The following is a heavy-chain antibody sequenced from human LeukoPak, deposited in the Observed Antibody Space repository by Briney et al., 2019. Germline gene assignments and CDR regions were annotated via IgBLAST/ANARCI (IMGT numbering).Heavy chain of an antibody. CDR3: ARTIYDSGSPHFDY. CDR1: GGSISSGGYY. V-gene: IGHV4-30-2*01. Sequence: PSQTLSLTCTVSGGSISSGGYYWSWIRQPPGKGLEWIGYIYHSGSTYYNPSLKSRVTISIDTSKNQFSLKLSSVTAADTAVYYCARTIYDSGSPHFDYWGQGTLVTVSS. D-gene: IGHD3-10*01. J-gene: IGHJ4*02. CDR2: IYHSGST.